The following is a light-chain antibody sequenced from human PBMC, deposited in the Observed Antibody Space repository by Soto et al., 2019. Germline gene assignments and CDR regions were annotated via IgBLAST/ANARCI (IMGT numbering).Light chain of an antibody. J-gene: IGKJ2*01. CDR2: GAS. CDR1: QSVSSN. Sequence: EIVMTQSPATLSVSPGERATLSCRASQSVSSNLAWYQQKPGQAPRLLIYGASTRATGIPARFSGSGSGTEFTLTISSLQSEDFAVYYGKQYNNWPPYTFGQGTKLEIK. V-gene: IGKV3-15*01. CDR3: KQYNNWPPYT.